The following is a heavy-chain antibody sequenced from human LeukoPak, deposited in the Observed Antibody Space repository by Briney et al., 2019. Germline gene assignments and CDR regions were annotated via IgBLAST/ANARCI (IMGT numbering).Heavy chain of an antibody. Sequence: GRSLRLSCAASGFTFSSYAMHWVRQAPGKGLEWVAVISYDGSNKYYADSVKGRFTISRDNSKNTLYLQMNSLRAEDTAVYYCARGPYDFWSGYTLDYWGQGTLVTVSS. D-gene: IGHD3-3*01. CDR3: ARGPYDFWSGYTLDY. CDR1: GFTFSSYA. V-gene: IGHV3-30*04. CDR2: ISYDGSNK. J-gene: IGHJ4*02.